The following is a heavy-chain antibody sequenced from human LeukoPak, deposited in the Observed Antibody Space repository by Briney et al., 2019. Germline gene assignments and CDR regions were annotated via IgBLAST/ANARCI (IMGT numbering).Heavy chain of an antibody. D-gene: IGHD3-3*01. CDR2: IIPIFGTA. V-gene: IGHV1-69*01. CDR1: GGTFSSYA. J-gene: IGHJ6*03. CDR3: ARHYDFWSGYPYESYYMDV. Sequence: SVKVSCKASGGTFSSYAISWVRQAPGQGLEWMGGIIPIFGTANYAQKFQGRVTITADESTSTAYMELSSLRSEDTAVYYCARHYDFWSGYPYESYYMDVWGKGTTVPVSS.